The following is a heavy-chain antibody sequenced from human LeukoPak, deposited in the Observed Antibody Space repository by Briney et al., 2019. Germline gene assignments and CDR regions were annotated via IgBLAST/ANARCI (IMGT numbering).Heavy chain of an antibody. J-gene: IGHJ4*02. CDR1: GFTFSSYG. CDR3: AKDGDIVVVPAAYYFYY. V-gene: IGHV3-30*18. CDR2: ISYDGSNK. D-gene: IGHD2-2*01. Sequence: PGGSLRVYCADSGFTFSSYGMHWVSQAPGKGLEWVAVISYDGSNKYYADSVKGRFTSSRDNSKNTLYLQMNSLRAEDTAVYYCAKDGDIVVVPAAYYFYYWGQGTLVTVSS.